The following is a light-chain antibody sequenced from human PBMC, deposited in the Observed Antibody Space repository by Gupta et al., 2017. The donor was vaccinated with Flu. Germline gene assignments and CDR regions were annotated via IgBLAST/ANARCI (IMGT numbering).Light chain of an antibody. CDR3: AAWDDSLNGYV. CDR1: SSNIGSNT. V-gene: IGLV1-44*01. CDR2: SNN. J-gene: IGLJ1*01. Sequence: QSVLTHPPSASGTPGQRGTISCSGSSSNIGSNTVNWYQQLPGTPPKLLNYSNNQRPAGVPDRFSGSKSGTSASLAISGLQSEDEADYYCAAWDDSLNGYVFGTGTKVTVL.